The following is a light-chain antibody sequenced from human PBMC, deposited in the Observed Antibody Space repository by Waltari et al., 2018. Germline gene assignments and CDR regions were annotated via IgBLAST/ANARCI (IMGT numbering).Light chain of an antibody. V-gene: IGKV1-9*01. CDR3: QQLNSYPLT. Sequence: DIQLTQSPSFLSASVGDRVTITCRASQGISTYLAWYQQKPGKAHRLLIYAAFTLQSGVPSRFSGSGSGTEFTLTISILQPEDFATYYCQQLNSYPLTFGQGTKVEMK. CDR2: AAF. J-gene: IGKJ1*01. CDR1: QGISTY.